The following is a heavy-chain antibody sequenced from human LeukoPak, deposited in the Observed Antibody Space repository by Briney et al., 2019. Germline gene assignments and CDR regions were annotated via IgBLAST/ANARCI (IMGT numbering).Heavy chain of an antibody. V-gene: IGHV4-39*01. CDR2: VYYTGSL. J-gene: IGHJ5*02. CDR1: GGSISASSHY. Sequence: PSETLSLTCSVSGGSISASSHYWAWVRQPPGKGLEWIGSVYYTGSLRYNTSLKSRLNISVDMSKNDLFLTQSSVTAADRALFYCDRRDYSACFDPWGQGILVTVSP. D-gene: IGHD1-26*01. CDR3: DRRDYSACFDP.